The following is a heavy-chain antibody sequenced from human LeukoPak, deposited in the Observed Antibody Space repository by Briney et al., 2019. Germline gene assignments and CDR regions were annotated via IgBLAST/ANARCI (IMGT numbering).Heavy chain of an antibody. Sequence: GASLRLSCAASGFTFSNYAMSWVRQAPGKGLEWVSAITGGGSGIYYADSMKSRFTISRDNSKNTLYLQINSLRAEDTAVYYCIASSGYYPNYFDYWGQGTLVTVSS. CDR2: ITGGGSGI. CDR3: IASSGYYPNYFDY. V-gene: IGHV3-23*01. CDR1: GFTFSNYA. J-gene: IGHJ4*02. D-gene: IGHD3-22*01.